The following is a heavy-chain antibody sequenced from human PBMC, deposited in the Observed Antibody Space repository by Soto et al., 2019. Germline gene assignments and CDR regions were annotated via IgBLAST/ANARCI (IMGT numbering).Heavy chain of an antibody. CDR3: ARQDCSGGSCYSSRHYYYGMDV. CDR2: IYPADSDV. CDR1: GYSFTSYW. J-gene: IGHJ6*02. D-gene: IGHD2-15*01. V-gene: IGHV5-51*01. Sequence: PRESLKISCKGSGYSFTSYWIAWVRQVPGKGLEWMGIIYPADSDVRHSPSFQGQVTISVDKSLSTAYLQWSSLKASDTAMYYCARQDCSGGSCYSSRHYYYGMDVWGQGTTVTVSS.